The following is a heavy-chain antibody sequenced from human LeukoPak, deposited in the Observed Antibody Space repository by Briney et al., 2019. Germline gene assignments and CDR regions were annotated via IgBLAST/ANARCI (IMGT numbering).Heavy chain of an antibody. J-gene: IGHJ4*02. CDR2: ISGSGSST. Sequence: PGGSLRLSWAASGFTFSSYAMSWVRQAPGKGLEWISTISGSGSSTDFADSVKGRFTISRDNSKNTLNLQMNNLRAEDTAIYYCAPDPNKWLRNYWGQGTLVTVSS. CDR1: GFTFSSYA. D-gene: IGHD5-12*01. CDR3: APDPNKWLRNY. V-gene: IGHV3-23*01.